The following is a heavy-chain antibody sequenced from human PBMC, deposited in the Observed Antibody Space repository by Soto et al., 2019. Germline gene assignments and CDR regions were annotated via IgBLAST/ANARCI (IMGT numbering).Heavy chain of an antibody. CDR2: FDPEDGET. CDR1: GYTLTELF. CDR3: ATELELSRTLDY. D-gene: IGHD1-7*01. Sequence: ASVKVSCKVSGYTLTELFMHWVRQAPGKGLEWMGGFDPEDGETIYAQKFQGRVTMTEDTSTDTAYMELSSLRSEDTAVYYCATELELSRTLDYWGQGTLVTVSS. V-gene: IGHV1-24*01. J-gene: IGHJ4*02.